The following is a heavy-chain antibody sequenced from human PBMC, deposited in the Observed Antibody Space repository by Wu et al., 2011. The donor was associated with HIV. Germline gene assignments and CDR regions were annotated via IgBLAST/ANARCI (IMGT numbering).Heavy chain of an antibody. CDR3: ARDFGGDEDS. V-gene: IGHV1-69*14. J-gene: IGHJ4*02. D-gene: IGHD2-21*01. CDR2: IIPMFGTA. CDR1: GGTFNSYG. Sequence: QVQLVQSGAEVKKPGSSVKVSCKASGGTFNSYGISWVRQAPGQGLEWMGGIIPMFGTAKYAQKFQGRVTITADKSTSTAYMELSSLRSEDTAVYYCARDFGGDEDSWGXGTLVTVSS.